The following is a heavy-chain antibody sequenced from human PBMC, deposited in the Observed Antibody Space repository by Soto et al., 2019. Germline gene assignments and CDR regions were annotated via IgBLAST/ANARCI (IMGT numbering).Heavy chain of an antibody. V-gene: IGHV1-2*04. CDR1: GYTFTGYY. Sequence: GASGKVSCKGSGYTFTGYYMHWVRQAPGQGLEWMGWINPNSGGTNYVQKFQGWVTMTRDTSISTAYMELSRLRSDDTAVYYCARVPIAVADDYYYYYGMDVWGQGTTVTVSS. J-gene: IGHJ6*02. D-gene: IGHD6-19*01. CDR2: INPNSGGT. CDR3: ARVPIAVADDYYYYYGMDV.